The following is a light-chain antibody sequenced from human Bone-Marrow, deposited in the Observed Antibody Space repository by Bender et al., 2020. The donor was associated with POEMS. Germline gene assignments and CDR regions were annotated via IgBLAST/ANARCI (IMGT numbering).Light chain of an antibody. CDR2: GVT. CDR1: IIDVGEYDL. J-gene: IGLJ3*02. V-gene: IGLV2-23*02. Sequence: QSALTQPASVSGSPGQSITISCTGSIIDVGEYDLVSWYQHHPGRAPKLLIFGVTERPSGVPDRFSGSKSGNTASLRISGLQAADEGDYFCCSYAGSRPLVFGAGTKLTVL. CDR3: CSYAGSRPLV.